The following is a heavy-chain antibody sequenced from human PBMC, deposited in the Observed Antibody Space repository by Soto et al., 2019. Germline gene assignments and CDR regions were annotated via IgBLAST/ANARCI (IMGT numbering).Heavy chain of an antibody. CDR2: IYYSGST. CDR1: GGSNSSSSYY. Sequence: PSDTLSVTCTVSGGSNSSSSYYWGWIRQPPGKGLEWIGSIYYSGSTYYADSVKGRFTISRDNAKNSLYLQMNSLRAEDTAVYYCARDLYYYASSGFNYWGQGTLVTVSS. CDR3: ARDLYYYASSGFNY. D-gene: IGHD3-22*01. J-gene: IGHJ4*02. V-gene: IGHV4-39*02.